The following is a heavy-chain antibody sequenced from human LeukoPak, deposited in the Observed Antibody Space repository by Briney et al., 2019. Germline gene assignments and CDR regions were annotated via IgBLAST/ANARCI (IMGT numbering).Heavy chain of an antibody. J-gene: IGHJ6*02. CDR3: ARVRGLVLYYGLDV. V-gene: IGHV1-18*01. CDR1: GYTFTNFG. Sequence: ASVKVSCKASGYTFTNFGISWVRQAPGQGLEWMGWISVYNGHTNYAQSLQGRVTMATDTSTTTPYMELRSLKADDRAVYYCARVRGLVLYYGLDVWGQGTTVTVSS. D-gene: IGHD2-2*01. CDR2: ISVYNGHT.